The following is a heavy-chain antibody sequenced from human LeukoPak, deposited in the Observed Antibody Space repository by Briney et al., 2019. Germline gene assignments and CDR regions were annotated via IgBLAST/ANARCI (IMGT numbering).Heavy chain of an antibody. CDR1: GGSIRSSYYY. J-gene: IGHJ6*02. V-gene: IGHV4-61*05. Sequence: SETLSLTCTVSGGSIRSSYYYWGWIRQPPGKGLEWIGYIYYSGSTNYNPSLKSRVTISVDTSKNQFSLKLSSVTASDTAVYYCARLNSYSSSWPLRQLYYYYYGMDGWGQGTTVTVSS. CDR3: ARLNSYSSSWPLRQLYYYYYGMDG. CDR2: IYYSGST. D-gene: IGHD6-13*01.